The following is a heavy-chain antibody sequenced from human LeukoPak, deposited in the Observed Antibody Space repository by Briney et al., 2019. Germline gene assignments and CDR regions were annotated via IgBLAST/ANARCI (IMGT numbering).Heavy chain of an antibody. CDR1: GFTFSSSG. J-gene: IGHJ4*02. V-gene: IGHV3-30*02. Sequence: GGSLRLSCAASGFTFSSSGMHWVRQAPGKGLEWVAVILYNGSNKYYADSVKGRFTISRDNSKNTLYLQMNSLRAEDTAVYYCAKSTGGGIDDPTSLWGQGTLVTVSS. CDR3: AKSTGGGIDDPTSL. D-gene: IGHD6-13*01. CDR2: ILYNGSNK.